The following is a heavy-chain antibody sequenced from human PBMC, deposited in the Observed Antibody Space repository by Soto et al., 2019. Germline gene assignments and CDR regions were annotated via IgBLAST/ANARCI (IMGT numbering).Heavy chain of an antibody. Sequence: PSETLSLTCVVSNYSISGGYYWGWIRQPPGKGLEWIGSIFRSGSTHYSPSLRGRVTIFVDMSKNQFSLKLTSVTAADTAVYYCARARGSNYPSLFDPWGQGTLVTAPQ. CDR3: ARARGSNYPSLFDP. D-gene: IGHD4-4*01. CDR1: NYSISGGYY. V-gene: IGHV4-38-2*01. CDR2: IFRSGST. J-gene: IGHJ5*02.